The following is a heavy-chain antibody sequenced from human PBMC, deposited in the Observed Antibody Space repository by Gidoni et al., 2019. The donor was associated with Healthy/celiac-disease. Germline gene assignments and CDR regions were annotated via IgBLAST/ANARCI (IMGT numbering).Heavy chain of an antibody. CDR2: ISSSSSYI. D-gene: IGHD3-22*01. Sequence: EVPLVVSGRGLVKPVGSSQLSCAPSGLTFSSYRMNVVRQALGKGLELVSTISSSSSYIYDDDSVKVRFTISRDNAKNSLYLQMNSLRAEDTAVDYCGRNHSSSGYAFDIWGQGTMVTVFS. J-gene: IGHJ3*02. CDR1: GLTFSSYR. CDR3: GRNHSSSGYAFDI. V-gene: IGHV3-21*01.